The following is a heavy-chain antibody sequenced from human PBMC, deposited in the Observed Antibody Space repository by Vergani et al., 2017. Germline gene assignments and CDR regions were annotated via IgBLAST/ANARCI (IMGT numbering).Heavy chain of an antibody. D-gene: IGHD2-2*01. J-gene: IGHJ4*02. CDR2: IYYSGST. CDR3: ARGSTSGESDY. CDR1: GGSISSGGYY. Sequence: QVQLQESGPGLVKPSQTLSLTCTVSGGSISSGGYYWSWIRQHPGKGPGWIGYIYYSGSTYYNPYLRGRVTISVDTSKNQFSLKLRSVTAADTAVYYCARGSTSGESDYWGQGTLVTVSS. V-gene: IGHV4-31*03.